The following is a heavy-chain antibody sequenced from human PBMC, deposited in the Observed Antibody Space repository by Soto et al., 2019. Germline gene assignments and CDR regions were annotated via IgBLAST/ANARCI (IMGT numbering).Heavy chain of an antibody. D-gene: IGHD4-4*01. V-gene: IGHV3-23*01. Sequence: GWSLRLSCASSVFTFISYAMRWVRQAPGKGLEWVSAISGSGGSTYYADSVKGRFTISRDNSKNTLYLQMNSLRAEDTAVYYCAKAQDSNDRYYYYYYGMDVWGQGTTVTVSS. CDR3: AKAQDSNDRYYYYYYGMDV. CDR1: VFTFISYA. J-gene: IGHJ6*02. CDR2: ISGSGGST.